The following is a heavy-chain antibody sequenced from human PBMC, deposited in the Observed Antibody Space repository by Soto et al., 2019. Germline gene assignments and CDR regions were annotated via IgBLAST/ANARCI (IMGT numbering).Heavy chain of an antibody. CDR2: ISSSSSYI. CDR3: ARYEGSSRRSYYYYGMDA. Sequence: PGGSLRLSCAASGFTFSSYSMNWVRQAPGKGLEWVSSISSSSSYIYYADSVKGRFTISRDNAKNSLYLQMNSLRAEDTAVYYCARYEGSSRRSYYYYGMDAWAQGTTVTVSS. V-gene: IGHV3-21*01. J-gene: IGHJ6*02. CDR1: GFTFSSYS. D-gene: IGHD6-19*01.